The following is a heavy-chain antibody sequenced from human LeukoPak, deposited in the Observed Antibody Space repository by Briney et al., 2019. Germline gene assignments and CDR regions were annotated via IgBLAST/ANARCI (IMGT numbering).Heavy chain of an antibody. CDR1: GYTFTSYD. J-gene: IGHJ5*02. Sequence: ASVKVSCKASGYTFTSYDINWVRQATGQGLEWMGWMNPNSGNTGYAQKFQGRVTMTRNTSISTAYMELSSLRSEDTAVYYCARGRRYCSSTSCYNVRFDPWGQGTLVTVSS. CDR2: MNPNSGNT. CDR3: ARGRRYCSSTSCYNVRFDP. D-gene: IGHD2-2*02. V-gene: IGHV1-8*01.